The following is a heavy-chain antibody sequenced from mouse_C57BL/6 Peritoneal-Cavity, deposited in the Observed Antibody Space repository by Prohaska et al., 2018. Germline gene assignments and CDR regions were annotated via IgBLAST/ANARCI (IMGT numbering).Heavy chain of an antibody. CDR1: GFTFSGFL. V-gene: IGHV11-2*01. J-gene: IGHJ1*03. CDR2: INSDGSAI. CDR3: MRYGNYWYFDV. Sequence: VQLLVTGGGLVQPGGSRGLSFEGSGFTFSGFLMSWVRQTPGKTLEWIGDINSDGSAINYEPSIKDRFTIFRDNDKSTLYLQMSNVRSEDTATYFCMRYGNYWYFDVWGTGTTVTVSS. D-gene: IGHD2-1*01.